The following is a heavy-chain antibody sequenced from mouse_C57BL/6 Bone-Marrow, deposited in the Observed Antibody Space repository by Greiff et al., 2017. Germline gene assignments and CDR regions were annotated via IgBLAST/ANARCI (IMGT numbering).Heavy chain of an antibody. Sequence: VQLQQPGADLVKPGASVKMSCEASGYTFTSYGITWVQQSPGKGLEWVGDICPTSGRTNYHETLKGKAILTVDTTANTSYMQLSSLTSEDSAVFYCASTGPQERGFDYWGQGTTLTVSS. CDR2: ICPTSGRT. CDR1: GYTFTSYG. CDR3: ASTGPQERGFDY. J-gene: IGHJ2*01. V-gene: IGHV1-55*01. D-gene: IGHD3-1*01.